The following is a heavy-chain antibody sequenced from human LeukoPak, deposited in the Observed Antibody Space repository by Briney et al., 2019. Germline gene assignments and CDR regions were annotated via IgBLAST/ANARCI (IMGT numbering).Heavy chain of an antibody. V-gene: IGHV1-46*01. D-gene: IGHD3-22*01. J-gene: IGHJ5*02. CDR1: GYTFTSYY. CDR2: INPSGGST. Sequence: ASVKVSCKASGYTFTSYYIHWVRQAPGQGLKWMGIINPSGGSTSYAQKFQGRVTMTRDMSTSTVYMELSSLRSEDTAVYYCARDAKPSITMIVVVINNWFDPWGQGTPVTVSS. CDR3: ARDAKPSITMIVVVINNWFDP.